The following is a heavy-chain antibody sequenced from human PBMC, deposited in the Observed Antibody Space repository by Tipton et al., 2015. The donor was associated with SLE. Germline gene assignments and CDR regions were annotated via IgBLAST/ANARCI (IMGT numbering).Heavy chain of an antibody. J-gene: IGHJ4*02. CDR3: ARENYDFWSGYNDFDY. Sequence: LRLSCTVSGGSISSGSYYWSWIRQPAGKGLEWIGRIYTSGSTNYNPSLKSRVTISVDTSKNQFSLKLSSVTAADTAVYYCARENYDFWSGYNDFDYWGQGTLVTVSS. CDR2: IYTSGST. D-gene: IGHD3-3*01. CDR1: GGSISSGSYY. V-gene: IGHV4-61*02.